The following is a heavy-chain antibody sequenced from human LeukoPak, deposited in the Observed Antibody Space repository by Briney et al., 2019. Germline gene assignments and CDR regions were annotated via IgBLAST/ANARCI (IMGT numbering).Heavy chain of an antibody. CDR3: ARDAFYGSGLDAFDI. CDR1: GFTFSTFA. CDR2: IFPSGGEI. Sequence: GGSLRLSCAASGFTFSTFAMIWVRQPPGKGLEWVSSIFPSGGEIHYADSVRGRFTISRDNSKSTLSLQMNSLRAEDTAVYYCARDAFYGSGLDAFDIWGQGTMVTVSS. J-gene: IGHJ3*02. V-gene: IGHV3-23*01. D-gene: IGHD3-10*01.